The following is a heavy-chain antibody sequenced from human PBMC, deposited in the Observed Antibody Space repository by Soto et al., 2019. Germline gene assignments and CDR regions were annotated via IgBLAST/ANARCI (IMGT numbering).Heavy chain of an antibody. CDR1: GDTFNFYT. CDR3: ATSYGSGSRAFDS. D-gene: IGHD3-10*01. CDR2: INPILSMS. J-gene: IGHJ4*02. V-gene: IGHV1-69*02. Sequence: QVQLVQSGADVQRPGSSVRVSCKASGDTFNFYTINWVRQAPGQGLQWMGRINPILSMSNYAPRFQGRVTVTADQXTSTAYMELSSLRSEDTAMYYCATSYGSGSRAFDSWGQGALVTVSS.